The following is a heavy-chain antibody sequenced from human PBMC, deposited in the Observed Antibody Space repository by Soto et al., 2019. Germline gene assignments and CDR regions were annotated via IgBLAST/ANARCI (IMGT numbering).Heavy chain of an antibody. V-gene: IGHV3-9*01. CDR2: LSWNGVTI. J-gene: IGHJ6*02. D-gene: IGHD3-22*01. CDR1: GFTFDDYA. Sequence: EVQLVESGGGLVQPGRSLRLSCAASGFTFDDYAMHWVRQVPGKGLQWVSGLSWNGVTIGYAASVKGRFTISRDNAKKSPYRQMNGVRPDDTALYYCAASRAYDSSDYSGFHYGMDVWGLGTTVTVS. CDR3: AASRAYDSSDYSGFHYGMDV.